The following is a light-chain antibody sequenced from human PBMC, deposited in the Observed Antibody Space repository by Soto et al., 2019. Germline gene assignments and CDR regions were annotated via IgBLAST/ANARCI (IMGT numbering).Light chain of an antibody. CDR2: AAS. CDR3: QQSNSVPLT. CDR1: QVISSR. V-gene: IGKV1-12*01. J-gene: IGKJ4*01. Sequence: DIQMTQSPSSVSASVGDRVTITCRASQVISSRLAWYQQKPGKAPNLLIYAASSLQSGVPSRFSGSGSETDFTLTIGSLQPEDVATYYCQQSNSVPLTFGGGTKVEIK.